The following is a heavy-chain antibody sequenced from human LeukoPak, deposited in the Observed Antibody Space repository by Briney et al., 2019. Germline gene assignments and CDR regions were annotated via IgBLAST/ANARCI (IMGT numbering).Heavy chain of an antibody. CDR3: ASQKSVRLYYYYMDV. V-gene: IGHV3-48*03. J-gene: IGHJ6*03. Sequence: PGGSLRLSCAASGFTFSSYEMNWVRQAPGKGLEWVSYISSSGSTIYYADSVKGRFTISRDNSKNTLYLQMNSLRAEDTAVYYCASQKSVRLYYYYMDVWGKGTTVTVSS. D-gene: IGHD1-1*01. CDR2: ISSSGSTI. CDR1: GFTFSSYE.